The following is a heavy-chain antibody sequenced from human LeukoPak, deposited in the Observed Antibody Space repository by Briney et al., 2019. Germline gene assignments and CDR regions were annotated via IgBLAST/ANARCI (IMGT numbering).Heavy chain of an antibody. J-gene: IGHJ4*02. D-gene: IGHD3-16*01. CDR2: IDYTGFT. CDR3: ARDRALGSGKYYFDY. CDR1: GGSISSYY. Sequence: SETLSLTCTVSGGSISSYYWSWIRQPPGKGLEWLGYIDYTGFTNYNPSLKSRVTISVDTSQNQFSLRLSSVTAADTALYYCARDRALGSGKYYFDYWGQGTLVTVSA. V-gene: IGHV4-59*01.